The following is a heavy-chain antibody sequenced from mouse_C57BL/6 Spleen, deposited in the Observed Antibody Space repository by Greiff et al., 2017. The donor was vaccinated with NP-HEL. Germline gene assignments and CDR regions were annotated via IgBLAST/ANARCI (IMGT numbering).Heavy chain of an antibody. CDR2: IYIGNGYT. CDR3: ARSAYYDYENYAMDY. J-gene: IGHJ4*01. CDR1: GYTFTSYG. V-gene: IGHV1-58*01. D-gene: IGHD2-4*01. Sequence: EVHLVESGAELVRPGSSVKMSCKTSGYTFTSYGINWVKQRPGQGLEWIGYIYIGNGYTEYNEKFKGEATLTSDTSSSTAYMQLSSLTSEDSAIYFCARSAYYDYENYAMDYWGQGTSVTVSS.